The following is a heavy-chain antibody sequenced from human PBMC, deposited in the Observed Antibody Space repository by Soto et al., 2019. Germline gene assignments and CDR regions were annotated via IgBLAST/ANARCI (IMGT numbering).Heavy chain of an antibody. CDR2: IYYSGST. CDR1: GGSISSSSYY. Sequence: QLQLQESGPGLVKPSETLSLTCTVSGGSISSSSYYWGWIRQPPGKGLEWIGSIYYSGSTYYNPSLKSRVTISVDTSKNQFSLKLSSVTAADTAVYYCARHPDQSWSDWLLFYYFDYWGQGTLVTVSS. J-gene: IGHJ4*02. CDR3: ARHPDQSWSDWLLFYYFDY. D-gene: IGHD3-9*01. V-gene: IGHV4-39*01.